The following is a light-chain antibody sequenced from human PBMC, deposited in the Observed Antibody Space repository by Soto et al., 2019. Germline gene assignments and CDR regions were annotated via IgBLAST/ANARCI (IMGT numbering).Light chain of an antibody. Sequence: QSALTQPAAVSGSPGQSITISCTGTSSDVGGYNYVSWYQQHPGKAPKLMIYDVSNRPSGVSNRFSGSKSGNTDSLAISGLQAEDEADYYCSSYTRSSTVVFGGGTTLTVL. V-gene: IGLV2-14*03. J-gene: IGLJ2*01. CDR2: DVS. CDR1: SSDVGGYNY. CDR3: SSYTRSSTVV.